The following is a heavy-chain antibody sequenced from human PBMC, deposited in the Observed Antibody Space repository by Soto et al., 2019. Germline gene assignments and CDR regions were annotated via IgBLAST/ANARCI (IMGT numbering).Heavy chain of an antibody. CDR3: AAPRFLELNDAFDI. D-gene: IGHD3-3*01. V-gene: IGHV1-69*02. Sequence: GASVKVSCKASGGTFSSYTISWVRQAPGQGLEWMGRIIPILGIANYAQKFQGRVTITADKSTSTAYMELSSLRSEDTAVYYCAAPRFLELNDAFDIWGQGTMVTVSS. CDR2: IIPILGIA. J-gene: IGHJ3*02. CDR1: GGTFSSYT.